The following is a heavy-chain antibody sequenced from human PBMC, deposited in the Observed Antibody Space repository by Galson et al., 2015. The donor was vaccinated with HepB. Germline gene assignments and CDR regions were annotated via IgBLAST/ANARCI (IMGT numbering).Heavy chain of an antibody. CDR1: AVTFSDYS. Sequence: PLRLSCPAPAVTFSDYSLHWTPQAPGKGLEWVPSFSGGGDTRYYAASVKGRLTISRDNAKNSLYLQMDSLRAEDTAVYYCARDPVPAFSSGWFDFWGQGTLITVSS. V-gene: IGHV3-11*01. CDR2: FSGGGDTR. D-gene: IGHD6-19*01. J-gene: IGHJ4*02. CDR3: ARDPVPAFSSGWFDF.